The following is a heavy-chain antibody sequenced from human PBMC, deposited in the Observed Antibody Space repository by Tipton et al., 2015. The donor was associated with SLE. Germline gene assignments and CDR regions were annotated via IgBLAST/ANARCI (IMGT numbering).Heavy chain of an antibody. D-gene: IGHD3-10*01. Sequence: GLVKPSETLSLTCDVSGYSISNGYYWGWIRQAPGKGLEWVSYISAGGITTHYADSVKGRFTISEDNAKNSLYLQMNSLRAEDTAIYYCAKGSGNPAFDIWGQGTMVTVSS. CDR3: AKGSGNPAFDI. CDR2: ISAGGITT. J-gene: IGHJ3*02. V-gene: IGHV3-11*04. CDR1: GYSISNGYY.